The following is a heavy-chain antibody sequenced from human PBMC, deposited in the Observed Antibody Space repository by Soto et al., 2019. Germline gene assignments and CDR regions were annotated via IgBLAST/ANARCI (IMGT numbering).Heavy chain of an antibody. J-gene: IGHJ4*01. CDR1: GFTVNNNY. CDR3: ARGLGTTGYYYALDF. D-gene: IGHD3-22*01. V-gene: IGHV3-66*01. Sequence: EVQLVESGGGLVQPGGSLRLSCAASGFTVNNNYMSWVRQDPGKGLEWVSIIYSGGSTYYADSVKGRFSTSRDISKNMLFLQMNSLRAENTAVYYCARGLGTTGYYYALDFWGHGTLVTVSS. CDR2: IYSGGST.